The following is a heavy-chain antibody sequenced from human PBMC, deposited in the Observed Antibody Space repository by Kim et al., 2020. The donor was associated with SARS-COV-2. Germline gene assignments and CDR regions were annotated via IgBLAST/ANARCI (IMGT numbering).Heavy chain of an antibody. J-gene: IGHJ4*02. D-gene: IGHD3-3*01. CDR3: AHRRSDFWSGKVY. Sequence: RYSPSLKSRLTITKDTSKNQVVLKMTNMDPVDTATYYCAHRRSDFWSGKVYWGQGTLVTVSS. V-gene: IGHV2-5*01.